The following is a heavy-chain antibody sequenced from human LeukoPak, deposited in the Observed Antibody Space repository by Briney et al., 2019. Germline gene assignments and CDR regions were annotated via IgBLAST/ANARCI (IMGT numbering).Heavy chain of an antibody. D-gene: IGHD2-15*01. Sequence: SETLSLTCTVSGGSISSYYWSWIRQPPGKGLEWIGYIYYSGSTNYNPSLKSRVTISVDTSKNQFSLKLSSVTAADTAVYYCARDRKGYCSGGSCYTYYFDYWGQGTLVTVSS. J-gene: IGHJ4*02. CDR2: IYYSGST. CDR1: GGSISSYY. V-gene: IGHV4-59*01. CDR3: ARDRKGYCSGGSCYTYYFDY.